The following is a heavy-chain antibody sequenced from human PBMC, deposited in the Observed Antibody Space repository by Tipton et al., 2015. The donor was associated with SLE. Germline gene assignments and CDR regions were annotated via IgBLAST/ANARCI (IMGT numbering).Heavy chain of an antibody. V-gene: IGHV3-30*02. CDR2: IRYDGSIK. J-gene: IGHJ4*02. Sequence: GSLRLSCAASGFTFNTYGMHWVRQAPGTGLEWVARIRYDGSIKYYADSVKGRFTISRDNSKNTLDLQMNSLRAEDTAVYYCAHRGTSSGYYYYFDYWGQGTLVTVSS. CDR1: GFTFNTYG. D-gene: IGHD3-22*01. CDR3: AHRGTSSGYYYYFDY.